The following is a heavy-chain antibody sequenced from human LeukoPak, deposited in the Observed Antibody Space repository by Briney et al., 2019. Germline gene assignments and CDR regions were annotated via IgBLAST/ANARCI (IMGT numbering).Heavy chain of an antibody. J-gene: IGHJ4*02. Sequence: RGSLRLSCAASESTFSTYAMHWVRQAPGKGLEWVAVISYDGNTIYYADSVKGRFTISRDNSRNTLYLQMNSLRAEDTAMYYCARSGGLPKFDCWGQGTLVAVSS. CDR2: ISYDGNTI. V-gene: IGHV3-30-3*01. CDR1: ESTFSTYA. CDR3: ARSGGLPKFDC.